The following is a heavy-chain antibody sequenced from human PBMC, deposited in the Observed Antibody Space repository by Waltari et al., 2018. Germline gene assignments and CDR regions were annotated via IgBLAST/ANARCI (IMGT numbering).Heavy chain of an antibody. CDR1: GFSFSTSD. CDR2: ISDGDKSI. V-gene: IGHV3-48*03. J-gene: IGHJ6*02. D-gene: IGHD2-15*01. Sequence: ELQLVESGGGLVQRGGSLRLSCVVAGFSFSTSDINWVRQAPGKGLEWISYISDGDKSISYAESVKGRFTVSRDNAKNSLHLQMNNLRAEDTATYYCVRDGLGSGWTRVDVWGQGTTVTVSS. CDR3: VRDGLGSGWTRVDV.